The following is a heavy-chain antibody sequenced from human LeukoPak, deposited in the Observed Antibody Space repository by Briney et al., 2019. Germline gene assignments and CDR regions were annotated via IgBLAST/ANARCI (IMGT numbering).Heavy chain of an antibody. CDR3: ARGGGYGGNWFDP. CDR1: GGCFSGYY. CDR2: INHSGST. D-gene: IGHD5-12*01. Sequence: SETLSLTCAVYGGCFSGYYWSWIRQPPGKGLECIGEINHSGSTNYNPSLKSRVTISVDTSKNQFSLKLSSVTAADTAVYYCARGGGYGGNWFDPWGQGTLVTVSS. J-gene: IGHJ5*02. V-gene: IGHV4-34*01.